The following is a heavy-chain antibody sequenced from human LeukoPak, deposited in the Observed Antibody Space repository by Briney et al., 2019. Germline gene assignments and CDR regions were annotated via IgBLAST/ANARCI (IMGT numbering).Heavy chain of an antibody. CDR1: GFTFSSYS. CDR2: ISSSSSYI. CDR3: ASPVYDILTGYQNDTFDI. D-gene: IGHD3-9*01. V-gene: IGHV3-21*01. Sequence: PGGSLRLSCAASGFTFSSYSMNWVRQAPGKGLEWVSSISSSSSYIYYADSVKGRSTISRDNAKNSLYLQMNSLRAEDTAVYYCASPVYDILTGYQNDTFDIWGQGTMVTVSS. J-gene: IGHJ3*02.